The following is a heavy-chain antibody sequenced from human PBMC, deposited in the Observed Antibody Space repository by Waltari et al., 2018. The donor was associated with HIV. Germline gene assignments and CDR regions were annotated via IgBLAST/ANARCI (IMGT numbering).Heavy chain of an antibody. CDR3: ARERYYAVDV. Sequence: VQLLQSVAEGNKPGVSRKISCKVSGYRFTNYWIAWVRQMPGKGLEWMGVIYPGDSDTRYSPSFQGQVTISADKSISTAYLQWSSLKASDTATYYCARERYYAVDVWGQGTTVTVSS. J-gene: IGHJ6*02. V-gene: IGHV5-51*01. CDR1: GYRFTNYW. CDR2: IYPGDSDT.